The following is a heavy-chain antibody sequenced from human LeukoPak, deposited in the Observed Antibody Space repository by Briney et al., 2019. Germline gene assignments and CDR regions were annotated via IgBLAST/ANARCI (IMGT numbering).Heavy chain of an antibody. CDR2: ISYDGSNK. CDR1: GFTFSSYA. J-gene: IGHJ3*02. CDR3: ARDSSGYYFDDAFDI. D-gene: IGHD3-22*01. V-gene: IGHV3-30-3*01. Sequence: GGSLRLSCAASGFTFSSYATHWVRQAPGKGLEWVAVISYDGSNKYYADSVKGRFTISRDNSKNTLYLQMNSLRAEDTAVYYCARDSSGYYFDDAFDIWGQGTMVTVSS.